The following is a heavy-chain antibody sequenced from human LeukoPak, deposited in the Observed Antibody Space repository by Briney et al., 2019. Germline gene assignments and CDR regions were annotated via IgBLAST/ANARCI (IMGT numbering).Heavy chain of an antibody. D-gene: IGHD4-11*01. CDR1: GFMFSDYS. CDR2: VGISSGNT. V-gene: IGHV3-48*04. J-gene: IGHJ4*02. CDR3: ARDHNYAFDN. Sequence: GGSLRLSCAASGFMFSDYSMNWVRQAPGKGLEWISYVGISSGNTKYADSVKGRFTISGDGAKNSVYLQMNNLRVEDTALYYCARDHNYAFDNWGQGTLVTVSS.